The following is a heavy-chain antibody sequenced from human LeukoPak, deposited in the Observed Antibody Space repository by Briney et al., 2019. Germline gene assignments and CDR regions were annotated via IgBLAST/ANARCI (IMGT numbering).Heavy chain of an antibody. D-gene: IGHD3-3*01. Sequence: GGSLRLSCAASAFTFSSYSMNWVRQAPGKGLEWVSSISSSGSYTYYADSVKGRFTISRDNAKNSLYLRMNSLRAEDTAVYYCARVRRGVAPGDYWGQGTLVTVSS. CDR1: AFTFSSYS. J-gene: IGHJ4*02. CDR2: ISSSGSYT. V-gene: IGHV3-21*01. CDR3: ARVRRGVAPGDY.